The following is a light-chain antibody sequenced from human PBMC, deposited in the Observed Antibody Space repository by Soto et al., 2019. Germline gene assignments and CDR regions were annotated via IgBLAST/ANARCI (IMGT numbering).Light chain of an antibody. CDR2: DAS. V-gene: IGKV1-5*01. CDR1: QSISSW. Sequence: GDRVTITCRASQSISSWLAWYQQKPGKAPKLLIYDASSLESGVPSRFSGSGSGTEFTLTISSLQPDDFATYCCQQYNSYSQTFGQGTKVEIK. J-gene: IGKJ1*01. CDR3: QQYNSYSQT.